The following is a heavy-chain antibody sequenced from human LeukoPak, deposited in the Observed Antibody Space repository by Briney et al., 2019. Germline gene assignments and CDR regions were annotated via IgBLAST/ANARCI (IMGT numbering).Heavy chain of an antibody. CDR3: AKAGSPPSYCDY. J-gene: IGHJ4*02. CDR1: GFTFSNFG. Sequence: GGSLRLSCAASGFTFSNFGMHWVRQAPGKGLEWVAFIRYDGSSEYYADSVKGRFTISRDNSKKTLNLQMDSLRAEDTAVYYCAKAGSPPSYCDYWGQGTLVTVSS. CDR2: IRYDGSSE. V-gene: IGHV3-30*02. D-gene: IGHD3-10*01.